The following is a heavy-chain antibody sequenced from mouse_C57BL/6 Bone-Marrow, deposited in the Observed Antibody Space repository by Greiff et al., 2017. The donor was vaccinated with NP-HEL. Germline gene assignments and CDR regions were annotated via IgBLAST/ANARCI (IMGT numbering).Heavy chain of an antibody. D-gene: IGHD2-3*01. J-gene: IGHJ3*01. CDR1: GYTFTSYG. Sequence: QVQLQQSGAELARPGASVKLSCKASGYTFTSYGISWVKQRTGQGLEWIGEIYPRSGNTYYNEKFKGKATLPADKSSSTAYMELRSLTSEDSAVYFCARRIYDGYTWFAYRGQGTLVTDAA. CDR2: IYPRSGNT. CDR3: ARRIYDGYTWFAY. V-gene: IGHV1-81*01.